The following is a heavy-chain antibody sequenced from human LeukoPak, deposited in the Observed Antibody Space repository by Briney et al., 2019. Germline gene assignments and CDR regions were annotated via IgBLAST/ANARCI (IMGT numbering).Heavy chain of an antibody. D-gene: IGHD2-2*01. CDR3: AKVLTGYCGSTSCPFDS. V-gene: IGHV3-30*02. CDR2: IRYHGSNI. CDR1: GFTFSSYG. Sequence: GGSLRLSCAASGFTFSSYGMHWVRQAPGKGLEWVAYIRYHGSNINYADSVKGRFTISRVNSKDTLFLQMRSLRTEDTAVYYCAKVLTGYCGSTSCPFDSWGQGTLVTVSS. J-gene: IGHJ4*02.